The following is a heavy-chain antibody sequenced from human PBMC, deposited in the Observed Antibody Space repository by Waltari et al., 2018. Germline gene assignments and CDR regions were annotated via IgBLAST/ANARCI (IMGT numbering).Heavy chain of an antibody. D-gene: IGHD6-19*01. J-gene: IGHJ4*02. Sequence: QVQLQESGPGLVKPSETLSLTCAVSGYSISSGYYWGWIRQPPGKGLEWIGSIYHSGSTYYNPSLKSRVTISVDTSKNQFSLKLSSVTAADTAVYYCARFYSSGWYYFDYWGQGTLVTVSS. V-gene: IGHV4-38-2*01. CDR3: ARFYSSGWYYFDY. CDR2: IYHSGST. CDR1: GYSISSGYY.